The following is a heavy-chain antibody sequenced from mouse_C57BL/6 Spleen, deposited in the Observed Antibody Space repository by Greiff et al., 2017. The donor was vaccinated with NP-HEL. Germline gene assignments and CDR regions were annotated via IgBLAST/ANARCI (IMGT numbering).Heavy chain of an antibody. V-gene: IGHV1-9*01. Sequence: VKLVESGAELMKPGASVKLSCKATGYTFTGYWIEWVKQRPGHGLEWIGEILPGSGSTNYNEKFKGKATFTADTSSNTAYMQLSSLTTEDSAIYYCARGDYYDYEDLAWFAYWGQGTLVTVSA. D-gene: IGHD2-4*01. CDR2: ILPGSGST. CDR3: ARGDYYDYEDLAWFAY. CDR1: GYTFTGYW. J-gene: IGHJ3*01.